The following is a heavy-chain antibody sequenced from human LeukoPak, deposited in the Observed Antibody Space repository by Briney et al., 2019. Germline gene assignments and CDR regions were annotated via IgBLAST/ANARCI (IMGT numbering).Heavy chain of an antibody. CDR3: ARGDYYGSGSYYNVGVY. V-gene: IGHV1-69*13. D-gene: IGHD3-10*01. CDR1: GYTFTSYD. CDR2: IIPIFGTA. J-gene: IGHJ4*02. Sequence: LVKVSCKASGYTFTSYDISWVRQAPGQGLEWMGGIIPIFGTANYAQKFQGRVTITADESTSTAYMELSSLRSEDTTVYYCARGDYYGSGSYYNVGVYWGQGTLVTVSS.